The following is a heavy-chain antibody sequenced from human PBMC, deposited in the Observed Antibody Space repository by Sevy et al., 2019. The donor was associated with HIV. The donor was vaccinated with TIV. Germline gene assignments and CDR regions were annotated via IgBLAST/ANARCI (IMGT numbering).Heavy chain of an antibody. J-gene: IGHJ4*02. Sequence: GGSLRLSCSASGFTFSSYAMHWVRQAPGKGLEYVSAISSNGGSTYYADSVKGRFTISRDNSKNTLYLQMRSLRAEDTAVYYCVKDLMIPFGGVIATDYWGQGTLVTVSS. CDR1: GFTFSSYA. V-gene: IGHV3-64D*06. CDR2: ISSNGGST. D-gene: IGHD3-16*02. CDR3: VKDLMIPFGGVIATDY.